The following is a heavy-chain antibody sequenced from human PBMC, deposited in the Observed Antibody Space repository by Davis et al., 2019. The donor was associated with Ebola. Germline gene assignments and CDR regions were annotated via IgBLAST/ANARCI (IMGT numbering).Heavy chain of an antibody. D-gene: IGHD2-2*01. V-gene: IGHV4-34*01. Sequence: PSETLSLTCAVDGGSPSDYFWGWIRQSPGKGLEWIGEINPRGKAKYNPSLKSRATLSIDTSRKQISLKMTYLTASDTAVYYCASPHQIRGGDYFDCWGQGTLVTVSS. CDR3: ASPHQIRGGDYFDC. CDR1: GGSPSDYF. CDR2: INPRGKA. J-gene: IGHJ4*02.